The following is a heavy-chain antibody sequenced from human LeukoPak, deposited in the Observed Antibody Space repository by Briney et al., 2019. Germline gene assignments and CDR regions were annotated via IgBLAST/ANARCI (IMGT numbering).Heavy chain of an antibody. CDR1: GFTFSSYA. CDR2: ISGSGGST. J-gene: IGHJ4*02. Sequence: GGSLRLSCAASGFTFSSYAMSWVRQAPGKGLEWVSAISGSGGSTYYADSVKGRFTISRDNSKNTLYLQMNSLRAEDTAVYYCAKDHGAVAGNEYYFDYWGQGTLVTVSS. CDR3: AKDHGAVAGNEYYFDY. D-gene: IGHD6-19*01. V-gene: IGHV3-23*01.